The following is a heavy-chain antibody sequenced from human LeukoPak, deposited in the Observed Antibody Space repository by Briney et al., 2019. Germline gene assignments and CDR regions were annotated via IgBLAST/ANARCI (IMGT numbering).Heavy chain of an antibody. CDR2: ISGSGGST. CDR1: GFTFSRYA. CDR3: ARGYYYDSSGYSKDY. J-gene: IGHJ4*02. Sequence: GGSLRLSCAASGFTFSRYAMSWVRQAPGKGLEWVSGISGSGGSTYYADSVKGRFTISRDNSKNTLYLQMNSLRAEDTAVYYCARGYYYDSSGYSKDYWGQGTLVTVSS. V-gene: IGHV3-23*01. D-gene: IGHD3-22*01.